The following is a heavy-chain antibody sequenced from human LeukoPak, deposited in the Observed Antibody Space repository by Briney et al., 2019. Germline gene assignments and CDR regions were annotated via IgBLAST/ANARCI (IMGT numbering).Heavy chain of an antibody. V-gene: IGHV4-59*08. CDR2: IYYSGST. CDR1: GGSISSYY. D-gene: IGHD1-26*01. J-gene: IGHJ4*02. CDR3: ATTKGGFDY. Sequence: SETLSLTCTVSGGSISSYYWSWIRQPPGKGLEWIGYIYYSGSTNYNPSLKSRVTISVDTSKNQFSLKLSSVTAADTAVYYCATTKGGFDYWGQGTLVTVSS.